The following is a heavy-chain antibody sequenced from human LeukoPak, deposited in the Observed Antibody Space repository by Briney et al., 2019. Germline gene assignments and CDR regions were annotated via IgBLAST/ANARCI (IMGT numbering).Heavy chain of an antibody. J-gene: IGHJ5*02. CDR1: GFTFSSYE. CDR3: ARGADGVSSNSRGWFDP. CDR2: TTSSSSYI. Sequence: GGSLRLSCAASGFTFSSYEMNWVRQAPGKGLEWVSSTTSSSSYIYYADSVKGRFTISRDNAKNSLYLQMNSLRAEDTAVYYCARGADGVSSNSRGWFDPWGQGTLVTVSS. D-gene: IGHD2-15*01. V-gene: IGHV3-21*06.